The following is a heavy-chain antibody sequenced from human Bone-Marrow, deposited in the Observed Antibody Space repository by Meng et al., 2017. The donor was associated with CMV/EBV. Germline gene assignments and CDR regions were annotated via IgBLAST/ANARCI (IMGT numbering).Heavy chain of an antibody. J-gene: IGHJ6*02. Sequence: GSLRRSCTVSGGSISSYYWSWIRQPPGKGLEWIGYIYYSGSTNYNPSLKSRVTISVDTSKNQFSLKLSSVTAADTAVYYCARGNIVVVPAARFEFMDVWGQGPTVTVPS. CDR3: ARGNIVVVPAARFEFMDV. CDR2: IYYSGST. V-gene: IGHV4-59*01. D-gene: IGHD2-2*01. CDR1: GGSISSYY.